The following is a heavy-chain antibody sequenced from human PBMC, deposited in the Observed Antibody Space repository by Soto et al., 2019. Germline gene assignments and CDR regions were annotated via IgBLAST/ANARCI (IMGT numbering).Heavy chain of an antibody. CDR1: GFTFSSYG. V-gene: IGHV3-30*18. CDR3: AKDLDEMRSQPNWFDP. J-gene: IGHJ5*02. D-gene: IGHD2-2*01. CDR2: ISYDGSNK. Sequence: GGSLRLSCAASGFTFSSYGMHWVRQAPGKGLEWVAVISYDGSNKYYADSVKGRFTISRDNSKNTLYLQMNSLRAEDTAVYYCAKDLDEMRSQPNWFDPWGQGTLVTVSS.